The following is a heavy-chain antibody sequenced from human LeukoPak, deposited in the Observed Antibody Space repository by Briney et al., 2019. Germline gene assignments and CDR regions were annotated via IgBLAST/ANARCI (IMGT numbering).Heavy chain of an antibody. CDR3: ARDQGPPYSSSWYFDY. CDR1: GFTFSSFA. Sequence: GGSLRLSCAASGFTFSSFAMHWVRQAPGKGLEWVAVISYDGSNGYYAGSVRGRFTISRDNSKNTLYLQMSNLRTEDTAVYFCARDQGPPYSSSWYFDYWGQGTLVTVSS. CDR2: ISYDGSNG. V-gene: IGHV3-30-3*01. J-gene: IGHJ4*02. D-gene: IGHD6-13*01.